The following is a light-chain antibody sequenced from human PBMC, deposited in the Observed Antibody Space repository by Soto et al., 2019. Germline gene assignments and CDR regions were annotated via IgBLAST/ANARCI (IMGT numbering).Light chain of an antibody. CDR2: AAA. V-gene: IGKV1-39*01. J-gene: IGKJ1*01. CDR3: QQSDVSPRT. CDR1: QSINRF. Sequence: DIQMTQSPSSLSASVGDRVTITCRASQSINRFLNWYQQKPGKAPKLLIYAAASLQSGVPSRFSGSGSGTDFTLTISSLQLEDFATYYCQQSDVSPRTFGQGTKVDIK.